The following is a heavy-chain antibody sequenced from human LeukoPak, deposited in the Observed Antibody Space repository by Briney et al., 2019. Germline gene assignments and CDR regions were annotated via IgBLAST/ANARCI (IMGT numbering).Heavy chain of an antibody. J-gene: IGHJ4*02. CDR3: AKAEGYDILTGLDY. CDR1: GFIFSNYG. D-gene: IGHD3-9*01. CDR2: ISYDGSKK. Sequence: GGSLRLSCAASGFIFSNYGMHWVRQAPGKGLEWVAVISYDGSKKYYADSVKGRFTISRDNSKNTLYLQMNSLRAEDTAVYYCAKAEGYDILTGLDYWGQGTLVTVSS. V-gene: IGHV3-30*18.